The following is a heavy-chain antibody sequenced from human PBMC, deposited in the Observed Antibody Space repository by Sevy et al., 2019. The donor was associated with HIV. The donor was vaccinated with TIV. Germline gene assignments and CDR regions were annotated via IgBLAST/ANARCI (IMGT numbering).Heavy chain of an antibody. D-gene: IGHD4-17*01. CDR1: GGSFSGYY. J-gene: IGHJ5*02. CDR2: INHSGST. Sequence: TLSLTCAVYGGSFSGYYWSWIRQPPGKGLEWIGEINHSGSTNYNPSLKSRVTISVDTSKNQFSLKLSSVTAADTAVYYCARTEAFYGDVRGNWFDPWGQGTLVTVSS. CDR3: ARTEAFYGDVRGNWFDP. V-gene: IGHV4-34*01.